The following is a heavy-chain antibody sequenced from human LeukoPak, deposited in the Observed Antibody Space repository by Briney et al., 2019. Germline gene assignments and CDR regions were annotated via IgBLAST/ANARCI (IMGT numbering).Heavy chain of an antibody. Sequence: ASVKVSCKASGYTFTSYDINWVRQATGQGLEWMGWMNPNSGNTGYAQKFQGRVTMTRNTSISTAYMELNSLRAEDTAVYYCAKDLDSEWLVTDYWGQGTLVTVSS. CDR1: GYTFTSYD. J-gene: IGHJ4*02. CDR2: MNPNSGNT. D-gene: IGHD6-19*01. V-gene: IGHV1-8*01. CDR3: AKDLDSEWLVTDY.